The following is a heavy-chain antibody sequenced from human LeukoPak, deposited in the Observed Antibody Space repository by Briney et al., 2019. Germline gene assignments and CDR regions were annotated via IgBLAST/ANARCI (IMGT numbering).Heavy chain of an antibody. V-gene: IGHV3-48*03. J-gene: IGHJ4*02. CDR2: ISSSGSTI. D-gene: IGHD4-17*01. CDR1: GFTFSNYE. Sequence: GGSLSLSCAASGFTFSNYEMDWVRQAPGKGLEWVSYISSSGSTIYYAGSVKGRFTISRDNAKNSLYLQMNSLGAEDTAVYYCARDYDYGDYVVDYWGQGTLVTVSS. CDR3: ARDYDYGDYVVDY.